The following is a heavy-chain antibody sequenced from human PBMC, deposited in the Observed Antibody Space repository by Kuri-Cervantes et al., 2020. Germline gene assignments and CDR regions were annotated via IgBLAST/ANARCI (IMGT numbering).Heavy chain of an antibody. J-gene: IGHJ6*03. Sequence: GSLRLSCTVSGGSISSSSYYWSWIRQPPGKGLEWIGYIYYSGSTNYNPSLKSRVTISVDTSKNQFSLKLSSVTAADTAVYYCARRVPAAIGYYYYYMDVWGKGTTVTVSS. CDR1: GGSISSSSYY. CDR3: ARRVPAAIGYYYYYMDV. D-gene: IGHD2-2*02. V-gene: IGHV4-61*05. CDR2: IYYSGST.